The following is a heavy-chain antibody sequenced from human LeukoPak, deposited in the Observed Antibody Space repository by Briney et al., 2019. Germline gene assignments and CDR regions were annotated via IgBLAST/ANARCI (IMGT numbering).Heavy chain of an antibody. CDR1: GFTFSSYG. CDR3: AKRMSGSYYPEY. J-gene: IGHJ4*02. CDR2: ISYDGSNK. D-gene: IGHD1-26*01. Sequence: GRSLRLSCAASGFTFSSYGMHWVRRAPGKGLEWVAVISYDGSNKYYADSVKGRFTISRDNSENTLYLQMNSLTAEDTAVYYCAKRMSGSYYPEYWGQGTLVTVSS. V-gene: IGHV3-30*18.